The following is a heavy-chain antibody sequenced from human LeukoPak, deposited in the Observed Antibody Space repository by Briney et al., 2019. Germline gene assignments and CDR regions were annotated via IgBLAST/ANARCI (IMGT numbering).Heavy chain of an antibody. CDR2: INHSGST. CDR1: GGSFSGYY. D-gene: IGHD2-2*01. J-gene: IGHJ4*02. CDR3: ARLGYCSSTSCYVDY. Sequence: SETLSLTCAVYGGSFSGYYWSWIRQPPGKGLEWVGEINHSGSTNYNPSLKSRVTMSVDTSKNQFSLQLSSVTAADTAVYYCARLGYCSSTSCYVDYWGQGTLVTVSS. V-gene: IGHV4-34*01.